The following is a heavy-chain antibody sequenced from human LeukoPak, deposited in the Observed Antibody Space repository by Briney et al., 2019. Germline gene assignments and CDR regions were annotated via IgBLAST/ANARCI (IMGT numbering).Heavy chain of an antibody. CDR3: ARTGFGELSYFDY. D-gene: IGHD3-10*01. CDR1: GGSIRGGGYS. CDR2: IYHSGST. J-gene: IGHJ4*02. V-gene: IGHV4-30-2*01. Sequence: SQTLSLTRAVSGGSIRGGGYSGSWIRQPPGKGLEWVGYIYHSGSTNYNPSLKSRVTISVDRSKNQFSLKLSSVTAADTAVYYCARTGFGELSYFDYWGQGTLVTVSS.